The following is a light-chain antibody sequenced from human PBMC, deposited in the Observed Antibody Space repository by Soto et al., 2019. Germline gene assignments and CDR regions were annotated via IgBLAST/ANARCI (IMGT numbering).Light chain of an antibody. CDR3: SSYAGSNNLV. J-gene: IGLJ1*01. CDR1: SSDIGAYIC. V-gene: IGLV2-8*01. CDR2: EVS. Sequence: QSALTQPPSASGSPGQSVTISCTGTSSDIGAYICVSWYQQHPGKAPKLMISEVSRRPSGVPERFSGSKSGNTASLTVSGLQADDEAHYYCSSYAGSNNLVFGTGTKVTVL.